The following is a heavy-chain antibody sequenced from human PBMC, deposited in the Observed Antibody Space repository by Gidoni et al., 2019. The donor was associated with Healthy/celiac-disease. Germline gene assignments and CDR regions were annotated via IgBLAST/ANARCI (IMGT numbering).Heavy chain of an antibody. J-gene: IGHJ5*02. D-gene: IGHD2-21*02. Sequence: EVQLVESGGGLVQPGGSLRLSCAASGFTFSRYWMHWVRQDPGKGLVWVSRINSDGSSTSYADSVKGRFTISRDNAKNTLYLQMNSLRAEDTAVYYCARDPTYCGGDCYPDHNWFDPWGQGTLVTVSS. CDR1: GFTFSRYW. CDR3: ARDPTYCGGDCYPDHNWFDP. CDR2: INSDGSST. V-gene: IGHV3-74*01.